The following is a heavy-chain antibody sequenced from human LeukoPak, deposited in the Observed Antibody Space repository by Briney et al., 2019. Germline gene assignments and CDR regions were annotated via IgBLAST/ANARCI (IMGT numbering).Heavy chain of an antibody. CDR2: IIPIFGTA. V-gene: IGHV1-69*13. Sequence: SVKASCKASGGTFSSYAISWVRQAPGQGLEWMGGIIPIFGTANYAQKFQCRVTITADESTSTAYMELSSLRSEDTAVYYCARGVSGNQRFDPWGQGTLVTVSS. D-gene: IGHD5-12*01. CDR1: GGTFSSYA. J-gene: IGHJ5*02. CDR3: ARGVSGNQRFDP.